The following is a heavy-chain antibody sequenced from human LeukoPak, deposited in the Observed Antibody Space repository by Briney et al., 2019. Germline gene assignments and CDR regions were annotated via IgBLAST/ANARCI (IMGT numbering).Heavy chain of an antibody. D-gene: IGHD6-13*01. V-gene: IGHV1-18*01. CDR3: ARDKSRRGYSSGWYVNPDY. J-gene: IGHJ4*02. CDR2: ISAYNGNT. CDR1: GYTFTSYG. Sequence: ASLKVSCKASGYTFTSYGISWVRQAPGQGLEWMGWISAYNGNTNYAQKLQGRVTMTTDTSTSTAYMELRSLRSDDTAVYYCARDKSRRGYSSGWYVNPDYWGQGTLVAVSS.